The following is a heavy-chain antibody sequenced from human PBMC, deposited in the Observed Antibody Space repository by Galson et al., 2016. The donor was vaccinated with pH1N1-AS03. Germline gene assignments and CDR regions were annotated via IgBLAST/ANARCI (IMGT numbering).Heavy chain of an antibody. D-gene: IGHD6-13*01. CDR3: ARATAVGPPYFDY. V-gene: IGHV4-34*01. CDR2: INHSGST. Sequence: TCAVYGGSFSGYYWSWIRQPPGKGLEWIGEINHSGSTNYNPSLKSRVTMSVDTSKDQFSLKLSSVTAADTAVYYCARATAVGPPYFDYWGQGTVATVSS. CDR1: GGSFSGYY. J-gene: IGHJ4*02.